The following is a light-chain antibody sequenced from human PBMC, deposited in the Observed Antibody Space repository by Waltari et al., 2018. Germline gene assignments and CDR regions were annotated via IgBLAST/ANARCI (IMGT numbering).Light chain of an antibody. Sequence: DIQMTQSPSSLSASVEDRVPITCRASQKISSYLNWYQQKPGTAPRLLIYDASRLQSGVPSRISGSRSGTEFTLTISSLQPEELGTYYCQQTYTTPRTVGQGTKVETK. CDR3: QQTYTTPRT. CDR2: DAS. V-gene: IGKV1-39*01. CDR1: QKISSY. J-gene: IGKJ1*01.